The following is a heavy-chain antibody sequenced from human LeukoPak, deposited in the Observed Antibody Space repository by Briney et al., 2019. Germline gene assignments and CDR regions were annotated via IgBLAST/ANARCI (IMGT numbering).Heavy chain of an antibody. V-gene: IGHV1-18*01. J-gene: IGHJ4*02. CDR1: GYTFTSYG. Sequence: GGSLKVSCKASGYTFTSYGISWVRQAPGQGLEWMGWISAYNGNTNYAQKLQGRVTMTTDTSTSTAYMELRSLRSDDTAVYYCARGDSSGYYSPFDYWGQGTLVTVSS. CDR3: ARGDSSGYYSPFDY. CDR2: ISAYNGNT. D-gene: IGHD3-22*01.